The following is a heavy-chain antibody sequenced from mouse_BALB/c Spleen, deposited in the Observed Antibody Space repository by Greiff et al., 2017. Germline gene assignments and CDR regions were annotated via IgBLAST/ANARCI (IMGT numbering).Heavy chain of an antibody. CDR3: ARGITTRDYYAMDY. D-gene: IGHD2-4*01. CDR2: INPYYGST. J-gene: IGHJ4*01. CDR1: GYSFTDYI. Sequence: VQLQQTGPELVKPGASVKISCKASGYSFTDYIMLWVKQSHGKSLEWIGNINPYYGSTSYNLKFKGKATLTVDKSSSTAYMQLNSLTSEDSAVYYCARGITTRDYYAMDYWGQGTSVTVSS. V-gene: IGHV1-39*01.